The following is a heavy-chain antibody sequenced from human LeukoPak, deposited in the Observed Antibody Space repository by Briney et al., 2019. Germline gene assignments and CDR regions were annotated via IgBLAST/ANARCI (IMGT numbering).Heavy chain of an antibody. D-gene: IGHD6-13*01. CDR3: ARAGSSSWYSNRFDP. CDR1: GFTFSSYW. Sequence: GGSLRLSCAASGFTFSSYWMHWVRQAPGKVLVWVSRINSDGSSTSYADSVKGRFTISRDNAKNTLYLQMNSLRAEDTAVYYCARAGSSSWYSNRFDPWGQGTLVTVSS. V-gene: IGHV3-74*01. CDR2: INSDGSST. J-gene: IGHJ5*02.